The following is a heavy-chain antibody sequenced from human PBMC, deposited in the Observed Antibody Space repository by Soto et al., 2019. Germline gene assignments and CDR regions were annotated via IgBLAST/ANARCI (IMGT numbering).Heavy chain of an antibody. J-gene: IGHJ3*02. Sequence: QVRLQESGPGLVKASETLSLTCTVSGGSISTYYWSWVRQSPGKRLEWIGCIDYSGSTNYNPSLKSRHTMSIDTSKNQHSLNLRSVTTADTAVYYCVRARRSSGRMDAADIWGQGTVVTVSS. V-gene: IGHV4-59*01. CDR2: IDYSGST. D-gene: IGHD1-26*01. CDR3: VRARRSSGRMDAADI. CDR1: GGSISTYY.